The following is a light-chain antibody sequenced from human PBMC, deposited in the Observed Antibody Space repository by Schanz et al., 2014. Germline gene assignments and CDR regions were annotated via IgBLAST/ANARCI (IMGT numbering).Light chain of an antibody. V-gene: IGLV2-8*01. CDR2: DVS. CDR3: SSYAGSNNVYV. J-gene: IGLJ1*01. CDR1: SSDVGGYNY. Sequence: QSALTQPASVSGSPGQSITISCTGTSSDVGGYNYVSWYQQHPGKAPKLMIYDVSKRPSGVPDRFSGSKSGNTASLTVSGLQAEDEADYYCSSYAGSNNVYVFGTGTKLTVL.